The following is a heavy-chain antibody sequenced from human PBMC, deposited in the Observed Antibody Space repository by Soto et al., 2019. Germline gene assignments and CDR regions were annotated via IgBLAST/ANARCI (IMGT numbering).Heavy chain of an antibody. CDR1: GYTFTSYG. CDR3: ARDGFYSSSRNNWFDP. D-gene: IGHD6-13*01. Sequence: ASVKVSCKASGYTFTSYGISWVRQAPGQGLEWMGWISAYNGNTNYAQKLQGRVTMTTDTSTSTAYMELRSLRSEDTAVYYCARDGFYSSSRNNWFDPWGQGTLVTVSS. J-gene: IGHJ5*02. V-gene: IGHV1-18*01. CDR2: ISAYNGNT.